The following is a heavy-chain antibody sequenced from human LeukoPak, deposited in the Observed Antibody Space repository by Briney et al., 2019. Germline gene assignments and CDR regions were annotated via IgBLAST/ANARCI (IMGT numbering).Heavy chain of an antibody. D-gene: IGHD3-10*01. V-gene: IGHV1-69*06. CDR3: ARGASAVRRVTFYYGMDV. CDR1: VGTFRSYD. J-gene: IGHJ6*04. Sequence: SVNVSCRSSVGTFRSYDISWARQAPGPGLGCVGGIIPIFGTANHPQPFQGSVTITADNSTNIAYMVLSSLRSEDAAVYYCARGASAVRRVTFYYGMDVWGKGTTVTVSS. CDR2: IIPIFGTA.